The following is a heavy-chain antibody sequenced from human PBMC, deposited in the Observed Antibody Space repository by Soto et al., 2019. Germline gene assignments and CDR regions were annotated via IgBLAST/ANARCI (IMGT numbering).Heavy chain of an antibody. V-gene: IGHV4-31*03. J-gene: IGHJ6*02. CDR3: ARGSSIAGLYYGMDV. D-gene: IGHD6-6*01. CDR2: NYYSGIT. Sequence: QVQLQESGPGLVKPSQTLSLTCTVSGGSISSGGYYWTWIRQHPGKGLGWIGYNYYSGITYYNPSIKSRVTISLDTSKNPFSLKLSSVTAADTDVYYCARGSSIAGLYYGMDVWGQGTTVTVSS. CDR1: GGSISSGGYY.